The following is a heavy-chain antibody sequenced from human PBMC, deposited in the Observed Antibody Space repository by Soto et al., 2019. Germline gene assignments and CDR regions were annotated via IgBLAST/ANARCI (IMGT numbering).Heavy chain of an antibody. V-gene: IGHV3-30*18. Sequence: QVQLVESGGGVVQPGRSLRLSCAASGFTFSSYGMHWVRQAPGKGLEWVAVISYDGSNKYYADSVKGRFTISRDNSKNMLYLQMNSLRAEDTAVYYCAKQDYCSGGSCSTNYWGQGTLVTVSS. J-gene: IGHJ4*02. D-gene: IGHD2-15*01. CDR2: ISYDGSNK. CDR3: AKQDYCSGGSCSTNY. CDR1: GFTFSSYG.